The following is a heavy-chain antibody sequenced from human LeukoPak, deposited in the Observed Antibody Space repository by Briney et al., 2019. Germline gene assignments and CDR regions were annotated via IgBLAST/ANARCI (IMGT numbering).Heavy chain of an antibody. CDR3: AKDPGLYSSSWLPYFDY. D-gene: IGHD6-13*01. CDR2: ISGSGGST. CDR1: GFTFSSYA. J-gene: IGHJ4*02. V-gene: IGHV3-23*01. Sequence: PGGSLRLSCAASGFTFSSYAMSWVRQAPGKGLEWVSAISGSGGSTYYADSVKGRFTISRDNSKNTLYLQMNSLRAEDTAVYYCAKDPGLYSSSWLPYFDYWGQGTLVTVSS.